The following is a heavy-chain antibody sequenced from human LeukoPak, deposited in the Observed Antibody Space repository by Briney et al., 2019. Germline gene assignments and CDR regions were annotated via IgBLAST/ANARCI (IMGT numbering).Heavy chain of an antibody. V-gene: IGHV3-23*01. J-gene: IGHJ4*02. CDR3: AKDGGLWVSAHWGDS. CDR2: ITTGGPNT. CDR1: GFTFSSYT. D-gene: IGHD7-27*01. Sequence: PGGSLRLSCTASGFTFSSYTMSWVRQAPGKGLKWVSTITTGGPNTYYADSAKGRFTVSRDDSKNTLYLQINSLRAEDTAVYYCAKDGGLWVSAHWGDSWGRGTLVTVSS.